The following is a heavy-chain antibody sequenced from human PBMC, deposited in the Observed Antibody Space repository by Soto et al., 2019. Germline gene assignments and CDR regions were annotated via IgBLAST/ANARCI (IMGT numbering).Heavy chain of an antibody. V-gene: IGHV3-7*03. CDR1: GFTFINFW. CDR3: ARGRSLDF. Sequence: WGSLRLSCTASGFTFINFWISWARHSPLKGLEWVATIKMDGTERYYVDSAKGRFTISRDNAKNSLYLEMNSVRDEDTAVYYCARGRSLDFWGQGTMVTV. J-gene: IGHJ3*01. CDR2: IKMDGTER.